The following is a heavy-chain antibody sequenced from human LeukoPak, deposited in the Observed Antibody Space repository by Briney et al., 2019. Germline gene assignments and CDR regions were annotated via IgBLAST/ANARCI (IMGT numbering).Heavy chain of an antibody. V-gene: IGHV3-43D*03. Sequence: GGSLRLSCAASGFTFDDYTMHWVRQAPGKGLEWDSLISWDGGSTYYADSVKGRFTISRDNSKNSLYLQMNSLRAEDTALYYCAKDIHYDGPGYYFDYWGQGTLVTVSS. CDR3: AKDIHYDGPGYYFDY. CDR2: ISWDGGST. D-gene: IGHD3-22*01. J-gene: IGHJ4*02. CDR1: GFTFDDYT.